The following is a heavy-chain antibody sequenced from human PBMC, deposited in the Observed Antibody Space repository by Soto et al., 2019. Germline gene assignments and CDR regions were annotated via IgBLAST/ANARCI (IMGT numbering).Heavy chain of an antibody. J-gene: IGHJ4*02. CDR1: GYTFTSYA. D-gene: IGHD3-9*01. CDR2: ISAYNGNT. V-gene: IGHV1-18*01. CDR3: AHKGPEDWPLDY. Sequence: GASVKVSCKASGYTFTSYAISWVRQAPGQGLEWMGWISAYNGNTSYAQKLQGRLTITKDTSKNQVVLTMTNMDPMDTGTYYCAHKGPEDWPLDYWGQGTLVTVSS.